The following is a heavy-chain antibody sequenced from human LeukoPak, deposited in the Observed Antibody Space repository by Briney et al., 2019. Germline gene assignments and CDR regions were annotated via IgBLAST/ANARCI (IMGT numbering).Heavy chain of an antibody. Sequence: PPETLSLTCTVSGGSISSSSYYWGWIRQPPGKGLEWIGSIYYSGSTYYNPSLKSRVTISVDTSKNQFSLKLSTVTAADTAVYYCARTLLRLKGFDPWGQGTLVTVSS. CDR1: GGSISSSSYY. CDR3: ARTLLRLKGFDP. D-gene: IGHD3-3*01. CDR2: IYYSGST. J-gene: IGHJ5*02. V-gene: IGHV4-39*01.